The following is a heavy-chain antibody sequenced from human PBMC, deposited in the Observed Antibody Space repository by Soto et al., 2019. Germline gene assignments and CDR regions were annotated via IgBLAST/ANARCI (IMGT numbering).Heavy chain of an antibody. J-gene: IGHJ4*02. CDR3: ARDYRIRLWSSPTCYFDY. D-gene: IGHD5-18*01. Sequence: ASVKVSCKASGYTFTGYYMHWVRQAPGQGLEWMGWINPNSGGTNYAQKFQGRVTMTRDTSISTAYMELSRLRSDDTAVYYCARDYRIRLWSSPTCYFDYWGQGTLVTVSS. V-gene: IGHV1-2*02. CDR2: INPNSGGT. CDR1: GYTFTGYY.